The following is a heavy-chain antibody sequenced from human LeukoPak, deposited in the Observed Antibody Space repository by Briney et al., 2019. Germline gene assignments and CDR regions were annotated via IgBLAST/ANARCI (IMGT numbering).Heavy chain of an antibody. V-gene: IGHV1-18*01. J-gene: IGHJ4*02. CDR1: GYTFTSYG. Sequence: GASVTVSCKASGYTFTSYGISWVRQAPGQGLEWMGWISAYNGNTNYAQKLQGRVTMTTDTSTSTAYMELRSLRSDDTAVYYCARDGQWLVAQEFDYWGQGTLVTVSS. CDR2: ISAYNGNT. CDR3: ARDGQWLVAQEFDY. D-gene: IGHD6-19*01.